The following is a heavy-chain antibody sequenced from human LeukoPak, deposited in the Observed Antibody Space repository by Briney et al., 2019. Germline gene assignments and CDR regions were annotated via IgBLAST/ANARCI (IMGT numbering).Heavy chain of an antibody. Sequence: ASVKVSCKASGYTFTGYYMHCVRQAPGQGLEWMAWINPNSGGTNYAQKFQGRVTMTRDTSISTAYMELSRLRSDDTAVYYCARDNYYDSSGSATYWGQGTLVTVSS. CDR1: GYTFTGYY. V-gene: IGHV1-2*02. CDR3: ARDNYYDSSGSATY. CDR2: INPNSGGT. J-gene: IGHJ4*02. D-gene: IGHD3-22*01.